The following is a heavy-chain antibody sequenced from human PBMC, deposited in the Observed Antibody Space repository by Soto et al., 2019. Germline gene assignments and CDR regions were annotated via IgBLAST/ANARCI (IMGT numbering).Heavy chain of an antibody. V-gene: IGHV1-69*02. Sequence: SVKVSCKASGGTFSSYTISWVRQAPGQGLEWMGRIIPILGIANYAQKFQGRVTITADKSTSTAYMELSSLRSEDTAVYYCARLRPLWAAFDIWGQGTMVTVSS. CDR2: IIPILGIA. CDR3: ARLRPLWAAFDI. CDR1: GGTFSSYT. D-gene: IGHD7-27*01. J-gene: IGHJ3*02.